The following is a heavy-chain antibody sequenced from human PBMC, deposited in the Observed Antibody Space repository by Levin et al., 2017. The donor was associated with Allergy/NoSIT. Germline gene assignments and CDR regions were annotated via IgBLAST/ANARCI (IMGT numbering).Heavy chain of an antibody. CDR2: ITGSSSMI. Sequence: GGSLRLSCAASGFTFRSNDMSWFRQAPGKGLEWVSFITGSSSMILYADSVKGRFTISRDNAKSSLFLQMNSLRDEDTAVYYCARDKEEGSCSDGHCYPSYWGQGTLVTVSS. CDR3: ARDKEEGSCSDGHCYPSY. CDR1: GFTFRSND. D-gene: IGHD2-15*01. J-gene: IGHJ4*02. V-gene: IGHV3-48*02.